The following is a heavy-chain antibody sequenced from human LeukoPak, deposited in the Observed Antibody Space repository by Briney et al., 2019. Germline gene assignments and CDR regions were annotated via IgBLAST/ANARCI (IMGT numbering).Heavy chain of an antibody. CDR3: REEYGGKGAFDI. Sequence: SETLSLTCAVYGGSFSGYYWSWIRQPPGKGLERIGEINHSGSTNYNPSLKSRVTISVDTSKNQFSLKLSSVTAADTAVYYCREEYGGKGAFDIWGQGTMVTVSS. CDR1: GGSFSGYY. V-gene: IGHV4-34*01. CDR2: INHSGST. J-gene: IGHJ3*02. D-gene: IGHD4-23*01.